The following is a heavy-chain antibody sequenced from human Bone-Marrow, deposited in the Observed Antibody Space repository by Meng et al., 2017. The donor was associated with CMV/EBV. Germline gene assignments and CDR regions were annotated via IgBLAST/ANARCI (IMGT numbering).Heavy chain of an antibody. Sequence: GESLKISCAASGFIFSSSGIHWVRQAPGKGLEWVAVISYDGSNKYYADSVKGRFTISRDNSKNTLYLQMNSLRAEDTAVYYCARARPGILLWFGELSSQPLADWGQGTLVTVSS. D-gene: IGHD3-10*01. J-gene: IGHJ4*02. CDR3: ARARPGILLWFGELSSQPLAD. V-gene: IGHV3-30*19. CDR2: ISYDGSNK. CDR1: GFIFSSSG.